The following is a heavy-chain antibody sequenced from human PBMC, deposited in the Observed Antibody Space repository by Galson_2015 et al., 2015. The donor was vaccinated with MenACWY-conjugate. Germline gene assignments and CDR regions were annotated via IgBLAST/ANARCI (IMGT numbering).Heavy chain of an antibody. V-gene: IGHV3-48*03. CDR3: ARDIGFYGSHNDCYSHF. CDR2: ISSSGTTI. D-gene: IGHD2-21*02. CDR1: AFTFSSFE. Sequence: SLRLSCAASAFTFSSFEMSWVRQAPGKGLEWVSYISSSGTTIYYSDSVKGRFTISRDNAKNSLYLQMSSLRAEDTAVYYCARDIGFYGSHNDCYSHFWGQGTLVTVSS. J-gene: IGHJ4*02.